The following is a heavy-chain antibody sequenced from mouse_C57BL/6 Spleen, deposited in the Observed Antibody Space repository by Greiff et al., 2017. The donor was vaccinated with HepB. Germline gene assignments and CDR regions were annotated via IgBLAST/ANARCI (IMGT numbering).Heavy chain of an antibody. D-gene: IGHD3-3*01. CDR3: ARKGKSYWYFEV. CDR2: IYPGSGST. J-gene: IGHJ1*03. Sequence: QVQLQQPGAELVKPGASVKMSCKASGYTFTSYWITWVKQRPGQGLEWIGDIYPGSGSTNYNEKFKSKATLTVDTSSSTASMQLSSLTSEDSAVYYCARKGKSYWYFEVGGTGTTVTVSA. V-gene: IGHV1-55*01. CDR1: GYTFTSYW.